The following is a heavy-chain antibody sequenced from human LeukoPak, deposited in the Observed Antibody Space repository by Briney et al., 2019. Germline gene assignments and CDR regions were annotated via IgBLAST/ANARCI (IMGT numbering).Heavy chain of an antibody. Sequence: GGSLRLSCAASGFTFSSYWMHWVRQAPGKGLVWVSRINSDGSRTNYADSVKGRFTISRDNAKNTLYLQMNSLRAEDTAVYYCARPSGYCSGGSCPRWFDPWGQGTLVTVSS. CDR2: INSDGSRT. CDR1: GFTFSSYW. D-gene: IGHD2-15*01. V-gene: IGHV3-74*01. J-gene: IGHJ5*02. CDR3: ARPSGYCSGGSCPRWFDP.